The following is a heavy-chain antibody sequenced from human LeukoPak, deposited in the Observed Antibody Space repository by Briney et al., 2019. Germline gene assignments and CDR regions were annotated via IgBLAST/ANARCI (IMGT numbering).Heavy chain of an antibody. D-gene: IGHD6-13*01. V-gene: IGHV3-64*01. J-gene: IGHJ3*02. CDR2: VSSYAGST. CDR1: GCSFSSDA. CDR3: SRRGIAAAGAFDI. Sequence: PGESLRLSCAASGCSFSSDAMHWVRYSPGKGMEYDSAVSSYAGSTYYANSVKDRFTISRENSKHTLCPQMVTLGAEEVAVYYCSRRGIAAAGAFDIWGRGTMVTVSS.